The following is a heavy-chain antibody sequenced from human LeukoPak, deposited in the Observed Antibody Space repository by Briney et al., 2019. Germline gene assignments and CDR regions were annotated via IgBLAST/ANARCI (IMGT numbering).Heavy chain of an antibody. Sequence: SETLSLTCAVYGGSFSGYYWSWIRQPPGKGLEWIGEINHSGSTNYNPSLKSRVTISVDTSKNQFSLKLSSVTAADTAVYYCARKSSVTTVINWFDPRGQGTLVTVSS. J-gene: IGHJ5*02. CDR3: ARKSSVTTVINWFDP. D-gene: IGHD4-17*01. CDR1: GGSFSGYY. V-gene: IGHV4-34*01. CDR2: INHSGST.